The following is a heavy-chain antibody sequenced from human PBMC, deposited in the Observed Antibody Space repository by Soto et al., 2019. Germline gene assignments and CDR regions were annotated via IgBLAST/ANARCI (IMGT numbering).Heavy chain of an antibody. CDR2: ISSSSSTI. D-gene: IGHD3-22*01. CDR1: GFTFSSYS. CDR3: ARDHYLYDLNWFAP. Sequence: GGSLRLSCAASGFTFSSYSMNWVRQAPGKGLEWVSYISSSSSTIYYADSVKGRFTISRDNAKNSLYLQMNSLRAEDTAVYYCARDHYLYDLNWFAPWVQGTLVTVSS. J-gene: IGHJ5*02. V-gene: IGHV3-48*01.